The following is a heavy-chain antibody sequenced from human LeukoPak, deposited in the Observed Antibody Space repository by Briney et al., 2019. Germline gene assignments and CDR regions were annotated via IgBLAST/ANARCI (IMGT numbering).Heavy chain of an antibody. Sequence: SETLSLTCAVYGGSFSGYYWSWIRQPPGKGLEWIGEINHSGSTNYNPSLKSRVTISVDTSKNQFSLKLSSVTAADTAVYYCARGQNYYDSSGYLQHWGLGTLVTVSS. CDR3: ARGQNYYDSSGYLQH. CDR1: GGSFSGYY. CDR2: INHSGST. J-gene: IGHJ1*01. V-gene: IGHV4-34*01. D-gene: IGHD3-22*01.